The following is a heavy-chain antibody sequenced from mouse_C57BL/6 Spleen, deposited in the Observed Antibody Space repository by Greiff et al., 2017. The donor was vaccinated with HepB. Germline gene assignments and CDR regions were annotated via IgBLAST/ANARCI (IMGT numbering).Heavy chain of an antibody. V-gene: IGHV1-85*01. CDR1: GYTFTSYD. D-gene: IGHD1-1*01. CDR3: ARYDYYGSSYDYFDY. Sequence: VQLQQSGPELVKPGASVKVSCKASGYTFTSYDINWVKQRPGQGLEWIGWIYPRDGSTKYNEKFKGKATLTVDTSSSTAYMELHSLTSEDSAVYFCARYDYYGSSYDYFDYWGQGTTRTVSS. CDR2: IYPRDGST. J-gene: IGHJ2*01.